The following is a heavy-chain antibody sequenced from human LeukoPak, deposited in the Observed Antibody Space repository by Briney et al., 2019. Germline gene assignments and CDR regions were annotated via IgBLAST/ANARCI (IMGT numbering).Heavy chain of an antibody. Sequence: PGGSLRLSCSASGFALRAYTVHWVRQAPGKGLEWVAVISYDGNNRYYAVSVKGRLTTSRDNSKNTLYLQMNSLRAEDTAVYYCARGPERTGVGTRYYYDVDVWGQGTTVTVSS. D-gene: IGHD2-8*01. J-gene: IGHJ6*02. CDR3: ARGPERTGVGTRYYYDVDV. CDR1: GFALRAYT. CDR2: ISYDGNNR. V-gene: IGHV3-30*04.